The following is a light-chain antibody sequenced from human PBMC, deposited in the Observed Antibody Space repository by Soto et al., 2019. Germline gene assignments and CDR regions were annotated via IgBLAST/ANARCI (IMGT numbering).Light chain of an antibody. CDR1: SSNIGSYY. J-gene: IGLJ3*02. CDR2: RHN. CDR3: ATWDDSLSGPV. Sequence: QSVLTQPPSASGTPGQRVTISCSGSSSNIGSYYVYWYQQFPGTAPKLLIYRHNQRPSGVPDRFSGSKSGTSASLAISGLRSEDEADYYCATWDDSLSGPVFGGGTKLTVL. V-gene: IGLV1-47*01.